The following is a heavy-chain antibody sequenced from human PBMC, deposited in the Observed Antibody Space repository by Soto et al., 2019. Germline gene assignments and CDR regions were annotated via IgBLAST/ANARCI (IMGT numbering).Heavy chain of an antibody. V-gene: IGHV1-46*01. CDR1: GYTFTSYY. J-gene: IGHJ4*02. CDR3: ASAYSSTYFHY. Sequence: QVQLVQSGAEVKKPGASVKVSCKASGYTFTSYYMHWVRQAPGQGLEWMGIINPSSGSTTYAQKFQGRVIMTGDTPTYTVYMELSSLGSEDTAVFYCASAYSSTYFHYWGQGTLVTVSS. D-gene: IGHD6-13*01. CDR2: INPSSGST.